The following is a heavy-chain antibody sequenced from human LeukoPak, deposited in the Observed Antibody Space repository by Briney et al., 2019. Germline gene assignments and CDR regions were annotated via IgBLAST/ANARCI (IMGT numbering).Heavy chain of an antibody. D-gene: IGHD4-17*01. V-gene: IGHV1-46*01. CDR3: AKLPVTTDYFDY. J-gene: IGHJ4*02. Sequence: ASVKASCKASGYTFTSYYMHWVRQAPGQGLEWMGIINPSGGSTSYAQKFQGRVTMTRDTSTSTVYMELSSLRAEDTAVYYCAKLPVTTDYFDYWGQGTLVTVSS. CDR2: INPSGGST. CDR1: GYTFTSYY.